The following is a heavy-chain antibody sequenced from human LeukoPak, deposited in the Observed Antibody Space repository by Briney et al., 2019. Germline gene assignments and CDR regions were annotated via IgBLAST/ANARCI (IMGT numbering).Heavy chain of an antibody. V-gene: IGHV3-7*01. D-gene: IGHD3-10*01. Sequence: PGGSLRLSCAASGLTFSSYWMSRVRQAPGKGLEWVANIKKDGSEKYYVDSVKGRFTISRDNAKNSLYLQMNSLRAEDTAVYYCARDSRLGSGSYSGWFDPWGQGTLVTVSS. CDR3: ARDSRLGSGSYSGWFDP. CDR1: GLTFSSYW. CDR2: IKKDGSEK. J-gene: IGHJ5*02.